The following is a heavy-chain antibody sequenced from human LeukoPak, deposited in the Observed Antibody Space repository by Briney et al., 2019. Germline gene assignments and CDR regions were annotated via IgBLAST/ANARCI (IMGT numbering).Heavy chain of an antibody. J-gene: IGHJ3*01. D-gene: IGHD6-13*01. V-gene: IGHV4-59*01. CDR1: GGSISSYY. Sequence: SETLSLTCTVSGGSISSYYWSWVRQPPGKGLEWIGFVYYTGSTNYSPSLKSRVTISVDTSKNQFSLKLRSVTAADTAVYYCARISSSNWYNERGAFDVWGQGTVVTVSS. CDR3: ARISSSNWYNERGAFDV. CDR2: VYYTGST.